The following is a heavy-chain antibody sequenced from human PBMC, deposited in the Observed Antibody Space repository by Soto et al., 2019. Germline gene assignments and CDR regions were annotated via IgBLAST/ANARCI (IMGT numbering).Heavy chain of an antibody. V-gene: IGHV3-30*18. J-gene: IGHJ6*02. CDR1: GFTFSSYG. CDR2: ISYDGSNK. Sequence: LRLSCAASGFTFSSYGMHWVRQAPGKGLEWVAVISYDGSNKYYADSVKGRFTISRDNSKNTLYLQMNSLRAEDTAVYYCAKDPGYYDFWSGYPMDVWGQGTTVTVSS. CDR3: AKDPGYYDFWSGYPMDV. D-gene: IGHD3-3*01.